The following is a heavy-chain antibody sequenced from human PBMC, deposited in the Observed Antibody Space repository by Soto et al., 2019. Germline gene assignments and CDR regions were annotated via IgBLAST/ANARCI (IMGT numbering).Heavy chain of an antibody. CDR1: GFTFSTYW. CDR2: INSDGSIT. J-gene: IGHJ1*01. Sequence: GGSLRLSCAASGFTFSTYWMHWVRQAPGKGLVWVSRINSDGSITTYADFVKGRFSISRDNAKNTLYLQMNSLRAEDTAVYYCARDRGAYCADWGQGTLVTVSS. CDR3: ARDRGAYCAD. V-gene: IGHV3-74*01. D-gene: IGHD2-21*01.